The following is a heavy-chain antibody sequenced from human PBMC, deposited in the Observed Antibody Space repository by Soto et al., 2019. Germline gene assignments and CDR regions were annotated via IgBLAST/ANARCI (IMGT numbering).Heavy chain of an antibody. D-gene: IGHD1-1*01. CDR2: IIPIFGTA. CDR1: GGTFSSYA. J-gene: IGHJ6*02. Sequence: SVKVSCKASGGTFSSYAISWVRQAPGQGLEWMGGIIPIFGTANYAQKFQGRVTITADESTSTAYMELSSLRSEDTAVYYCARDGRSPRGTARDYYGMDAWGQGTTVTVSS. V-gene: IGHV1-69*13. CDR3: ARDGRSPRGTARDYYGMDA.